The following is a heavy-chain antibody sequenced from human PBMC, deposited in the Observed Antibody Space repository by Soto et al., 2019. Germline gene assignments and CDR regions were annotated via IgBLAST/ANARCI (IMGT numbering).Heavy chain of an antibody. D-gene: IGHD1-1*01. V-gene: IGHV4-31*03. CDR2: IYYSGST. Sequence: SETLSLTCTVSGGSISSGGYYWSWIRQHPGKGLEWIGYIYYSGSTYYNPSLKSRVTISVDTSKNQFSLKLSSVTAADTAVYYCARGPDWNHYFDYWGKGTLVTVSS. CDR3: ARGPDWNHYFDY. CDR1: GGSISSGGYY. J-gene: IGHJ4*02.